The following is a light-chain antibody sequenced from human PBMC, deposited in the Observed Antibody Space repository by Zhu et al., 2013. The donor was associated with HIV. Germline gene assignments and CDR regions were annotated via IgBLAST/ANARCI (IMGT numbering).Light chain of an antibody. J-gene: IGKJ5*01. Sequence: DIVMTQSPLSLVVTPGESASITCRTTESLLHSNGKMYLDWYVQKPGQSPQHLIYLGSIRASGVPDRFSGSGSGTEFTLKISTIEPEDVGVYYCVQALQIAFGQGTRLEIK. V-gene: IGKV2-28*01. CDR1: ESLLHSNGKMY. CDR3: VQALQIA. CDR2: LGS.